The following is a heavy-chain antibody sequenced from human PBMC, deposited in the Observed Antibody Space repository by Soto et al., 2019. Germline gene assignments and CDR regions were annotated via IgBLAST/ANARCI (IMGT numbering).Heavy chain of an antibody. CDR2: IYYSGST. Sequence: SETLSLTCTVSGGSVSSGSYYWSWIRQPPGKGLEWIGYIYYSGSTNYNPSLKSRVTISVDTSKNQFSLKLSSVTAAEPAVYYCARDMGAKAPEIDCSGGSCVYYYYYGMDVWGQGTTVTVSS. J-gene: IGHJ6*02. V-gene: IGHV4-61*01. CDR3: ARDMGAKAPEIDCSGGSCVYYYYYGMDV. CDR1: GGSVSSGSYY. D-gene: IGHD2-15*01.